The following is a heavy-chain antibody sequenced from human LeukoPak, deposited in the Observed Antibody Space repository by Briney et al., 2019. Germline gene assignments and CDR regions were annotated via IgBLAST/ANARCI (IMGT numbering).Heavy chain of an antibody. D-gene: IGHD5-24*01. Sequence: PGGSLRLSCAASGFTFSSYGMHWVRQAPGKGLEWVAVIWYDGSNKYYADSVKGRFTISRDNSKNTLYLQMNSLRAEDTAVYYCARGGPEMATSAGYYGMDVWGQGTTVTVSS. J-gene: IGHJ6*02. CDR2: IWYDGSNK. CDR1: GFTFSSYG. V-gene: IGHV3-33*01. CDR3: ARGGPEMATSAGYYGMDV.